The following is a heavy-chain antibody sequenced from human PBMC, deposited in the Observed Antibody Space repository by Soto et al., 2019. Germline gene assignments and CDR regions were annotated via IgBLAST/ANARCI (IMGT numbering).Heavy chain of an antibody. CDR3: ARVSYYGSGSYYNLYYYYGMDV. Sequence: QHGGSLRISCAASGFTFSSYAMHWVRQAPGKGLEWVAVISYDGSNKYYADSVKGRFTISRDNSKNTLYLQMNSLRAEDTAVYYCARVSYYGSGSYYNLYYYYGMDVWGQGTTVTVSS. CDR2: ISYDGSNK. J-gene: IGHJ6*02. V-gene: IGHV3-30-3*01. D-gene: IGHD3-10*01. CDR1: GFTFSSYA.